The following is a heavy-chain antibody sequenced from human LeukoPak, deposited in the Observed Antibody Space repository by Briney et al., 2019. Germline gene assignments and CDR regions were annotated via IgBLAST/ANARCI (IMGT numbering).Heavy chain of an antibody. Sequence: GSLRLSCAASGFTLSSYAMSWVRQAPGKGLEWIGTIYYSGSTYYNPSLKSRVTMSVDTSKNQFSLKLSSVTAADTALYYCASYYDSSGFAFDIWGQGTMVTVSS. CDR1: GFTLSSYA. V-gene: IGHV4-59*04. D-gene: IGHD3-22*01. CDR3: ASYYDSSGFAFDI. CDR2: IYYSGST. J-gene: IGHJ3*02.